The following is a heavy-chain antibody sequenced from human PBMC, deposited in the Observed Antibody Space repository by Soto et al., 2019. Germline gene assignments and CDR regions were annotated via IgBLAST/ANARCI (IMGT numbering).Heavy chain of an antibody. CDR1: GYSFSSYW. J-gene: IGHJ3*02. CDR3: ARKLRYDAFDI. D-gene: IGHD4-17*01. CDR2: IYPADSDT. V-gene: IGHV5-51*01. Sequence: GESLKISCEGSGYSFSSYWIGWVRQMPGKGLEWMGIIYPADSDTRYSPSFQGQVTISADKSISTAYLQWSSLKASDTAMYYCARKLRYDAFDIWGKGTMVTVSS.